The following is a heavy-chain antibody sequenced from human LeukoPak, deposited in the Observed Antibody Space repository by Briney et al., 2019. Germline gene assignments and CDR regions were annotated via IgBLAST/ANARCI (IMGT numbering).Heavy chain of an antibody. CDR1: GYSFTSYW. D-gene: IGHD5-12*01. Sequence: GESLKISCKGSGYSFTSYWISWVRPIPGKGLEWMGRIDPSDSYTNYSPSFQGHVTISADKSISTAYLQWSSLKASDTAMYYCASASDIVATSDYYYYGMDVWGQGTTVTVSS. J-gene: IGHJ6*02. CDR2: IDPSDSYT. CDR3: ASASDIVATSDYYYYGMDV. V-gene: IGHV5-10-1*01.